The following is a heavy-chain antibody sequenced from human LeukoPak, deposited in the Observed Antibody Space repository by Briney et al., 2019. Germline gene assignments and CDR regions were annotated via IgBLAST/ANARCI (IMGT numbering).Heavy chain of an antibody. CDR1: GGSISSSSYY. D-gene: IGHD3-16*01. CDR2: IYTSGST. J-gene: IGHJ6*03. CDR3: ARGLRGSYELGLHYYYYYMDV. V-gene: IGHV4-61*02. Sequence: PSETLSLTCTVSGGSISSSSYYWSWIRQPAGKGLEWIGRIYTSGSTNYNPSLKSRVTISVDTSKNQFSLKLSSVTAADTAVYYRARGLRGSYELGLHYYYYYMDVWGKGTTVTVSS.